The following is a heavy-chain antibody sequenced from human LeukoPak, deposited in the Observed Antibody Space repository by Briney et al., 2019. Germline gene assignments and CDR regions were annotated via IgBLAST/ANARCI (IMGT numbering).Heavy chain of an antibody. V-gene: IGHV4-59*01. CDR3: ARDRWYSSSWYYFDY. Sequence: SETLSLTCTVSGGSIGSYYWSWIRQPPGKGLEWIGYIYYSGSTNYNPSLKSRVTISVDTSKNQFSLKLSSVTAADTAVYYCARDRWYSSSWYYFDYWGQGTLVTVSS. D-gene: IGHD6-13*01. CDR1: GGSIGSYY. J-gene: IGHJ4*02. CDR2: IYYSGST.